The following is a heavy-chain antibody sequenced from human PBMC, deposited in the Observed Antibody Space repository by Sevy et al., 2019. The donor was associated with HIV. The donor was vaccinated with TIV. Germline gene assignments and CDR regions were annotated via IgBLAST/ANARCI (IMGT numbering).Heavy chain of an antibody. CDR2: TYYRSKWYN. Sequence: SQTLSLTCAISGDSVSSNSAAWNWIRQSPSRGLEWLGRTYYRSKWYNDYAVSVKSRITINPDTSKNHFSLQLNSVTPEDTAVYYCARGGGSYCRSTSCYRGGLFAAAVDYWGQGTLVTVSS. CDR1: GDSVSSNSAA. CDR3: ARGGGSYCRSTSCYRGGLFAAAVDY. D-gene: IGHD2-2*02. V-gene: IGHV6-1*01. J-gene: IGHJ4*02.